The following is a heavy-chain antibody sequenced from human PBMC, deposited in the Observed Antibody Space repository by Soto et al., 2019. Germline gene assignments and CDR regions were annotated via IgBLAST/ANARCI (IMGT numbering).Heavy chain of an antibody. D-gene: IGHD3-10*01. CDR1: GGSILTFWYH. Sequence: PSETLYLPFPFSGGSILTFWYHWTWIRQPPGKGLAWNRYIESRGSTYFSPTLKRRVTLSVDTAKNPFSLKLRSVTAADTAVYYCAKEAPPPHRPIKTLWPLEYWGQGTLVTVSS. J-gene: IGHJ4*02. CDR3: AKEAPPPHRPIKTLWPLEY. CDR2: IESRGST. V-gene: IGHV4-31*03.